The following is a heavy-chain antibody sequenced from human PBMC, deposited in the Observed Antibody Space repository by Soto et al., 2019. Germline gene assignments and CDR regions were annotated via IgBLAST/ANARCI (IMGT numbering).Heavy chain of an antibody. Sequence: GGSLRLSCAAAGFTVSSNFMNWVRQAPGKGLEWVSVIYSGGTTYYADSVKGRFTISRDNSKNTVYLQMNRLRAEDTAVYYCARDLNYGSGSYEGMDVWGRGTTVTVSS. CDR3: ARDLNYGSGSYEGMDV. J-gene: IGHJ6*02. V-gene: IGHV3-53*01. CDR2: IYSGGTT. D-gene: IGHD3-10*01. CDR1: GFTVSSNF.